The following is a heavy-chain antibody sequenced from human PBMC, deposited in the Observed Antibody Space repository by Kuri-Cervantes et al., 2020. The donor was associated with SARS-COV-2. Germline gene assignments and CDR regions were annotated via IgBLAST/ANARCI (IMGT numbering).Heavy chain of an antibody. V-gene: IGHV6-1*01. CDR1: GDSVSSNSAA. J-gene: IGHJ4*02. D-gene: IGHD3-10*01. CDR3: AMARRGWGHFDY. Sequence: LRLSCAISGDSVSSNSAAWNWIRQSPSRGLEWLGRTYYRSKWYNDYAVSVKSRITINPDTSKNQFSLQLNSVTPEDAAVYYCAMARRGWGHFDYWGQGTLVTVSS. CDR2: TYYRSKWYN.